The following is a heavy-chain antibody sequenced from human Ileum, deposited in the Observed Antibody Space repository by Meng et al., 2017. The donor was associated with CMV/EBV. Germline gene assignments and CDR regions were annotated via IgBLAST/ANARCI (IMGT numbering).Heavy chain of an antibody. J-gene: IGHJ6*01. V-gene: IGHV3-7*01. Sequence: SCAASRFTFSNYWVRWVRRAPGQGLEWVASINEDGSEKYYVDSVKGRFTISRDSAKNSVYLQMNSLRAEDTAVYYCARVVSEAMDVWGQGNTVTGAS. D-gene: IGHD2-15*01. CDR3: ARVVSEAMDV. CDR1: RFTFSNYW. CDR2: INEDGSEK.